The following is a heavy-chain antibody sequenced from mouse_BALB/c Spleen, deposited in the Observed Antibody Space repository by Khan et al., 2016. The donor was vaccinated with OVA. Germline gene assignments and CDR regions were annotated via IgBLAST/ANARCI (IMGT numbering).Heavy chain of an antibody. D-gene: IGHD2-14*01. Sequence: QIQLVQSGPELKKPGETVKISCKASGYTFTNYGMNWVKQAPGKGLKWMGWINTYTGEPTYADDFKGRFAFSLETSASTVYLQINNLKNEDTATYFCARYYRYDGYFDVWGAGTTVTVSS. J-gene: IGHJ1*01. CDR2: INTYTGEP. CDR3: ARYYRYDGYFDV. CDR1: GYTFTNYG. V-gene: IGHV9-3-1*01.